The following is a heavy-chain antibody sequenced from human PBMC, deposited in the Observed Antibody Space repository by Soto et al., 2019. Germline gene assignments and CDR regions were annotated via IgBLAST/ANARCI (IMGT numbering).Heavy chain of an antibody. Sequence: QVRLVESGGGVVQPGTSLRLSCAASGFTFSDYVIHWVRQAAGKGLEWVASMTYDGATEYYADSVKGRFTMSRDNSKSALSLHMNSLRPDDTAVYYCARVRLSIAVNDALDVWGQGTTVTVSS. J-gene: IGHJ3*01. CDR1: GFTFSDYV. D-gene: IGHD3-3*02. CDR3: ARVRLSIAVNDALDV. V-gene: IGHV3-30*14. CDR2: MTYDGATE.